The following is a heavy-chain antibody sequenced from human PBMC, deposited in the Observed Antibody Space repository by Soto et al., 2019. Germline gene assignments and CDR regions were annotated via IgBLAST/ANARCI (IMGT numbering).Heavy chain of an antibody. CDR3: ARTLGYSIPYYFDY. Sequence: QVQLVQSGAEVKKPGSSVKVSCKASGGTFSSSPISWVRQAPGQGLEWMGGIIPIFDTTTYAQKFQGRVTIAEDESTSTAYMELMSLRSENTAVYSCARTLGYSIPYYFDYWGQGTLVTVPS. CDR1: GGTFSSSP. V-gene: IGHV1-69*12. D-gene: IGHD2-15*01. J-gene: IGHJ4*02. CDR2: IIPIFDTT.